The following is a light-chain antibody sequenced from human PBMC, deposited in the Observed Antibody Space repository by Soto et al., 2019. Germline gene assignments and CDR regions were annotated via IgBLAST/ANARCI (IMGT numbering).Light chain of an antibody. CDR3: QAWGTGGV. CDR2: VTSDGSH. CDR1: SGHSDYA. J-gene: IGLJ3*02. V-gene: IGLV4-69*01. Sequence: QSVLTQSPSASASPGASVKLTCTLSSGHSDYAIAWHQQQPEKGPRYLMKVTSDGSHTKGDGIPDRFSGSSSGADRYLTISGLRSDDEAYYYCQAWGTGGVFGGGTQLTVL.